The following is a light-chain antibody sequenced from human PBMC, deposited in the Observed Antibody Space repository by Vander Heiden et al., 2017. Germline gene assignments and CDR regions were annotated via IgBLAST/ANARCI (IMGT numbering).Light chain of an antibody. CDR2: LGS. CDR1: QSLLHSNGYNY. J-gene: IGKJ1*01. CDR3: MQALQTPPWT. V-gene: IGKV2-28*01. Sequence: EIVMTQSPLSLRVTPGEPASISCRSSQSLLHSNGYNYLDWYLQRPGQSPQLLIYLGSNRASGVPVRFSGSGSGTDFTLKISRVEAEDVGVYFCMQALQTPPWTFGQGTKVEIK.